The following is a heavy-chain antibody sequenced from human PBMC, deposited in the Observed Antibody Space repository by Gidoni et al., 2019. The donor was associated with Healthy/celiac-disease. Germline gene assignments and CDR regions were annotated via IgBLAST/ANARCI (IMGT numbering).Heavy chain of an antibody. V-gene: IGHV3-9*01. D-gene: IGHD2-2*01. Sequence: EVQLVESGGGLVQPGRSLRLSCSASGFPFDDYAMHWARQAPGKGLEWVTGISWNSASIGYADSVKGRFTISRDNAKNSLYLQMNSLRAEDTALYYCAKQMRGGIVVVPAAYDYWGQGTLVTVSS. CDR1: GFPFDDYA. J-gene: IGHJ4*02. CDR3: AKQMRGGIVVVPAAYDY. CDR2: ISWNSASI.